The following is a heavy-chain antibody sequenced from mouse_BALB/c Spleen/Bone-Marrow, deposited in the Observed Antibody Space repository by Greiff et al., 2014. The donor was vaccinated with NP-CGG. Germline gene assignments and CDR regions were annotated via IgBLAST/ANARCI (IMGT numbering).Heavy chain of an antibody. Sequence: EVQLQQSGAELVRSGASDKLSCTASGFNIKDYYMHWVKQRPEQGLEWIGWIDPENGDTEYAPKFQGKATMTADTSSNTAYLQLSSLTSEDTAVYYCNARGDYDFDYFDYWGQGTTLTVSS. CDR1: GFNIKDYY. J-gene: IGHJ2*01. CDR3: NARGDYDFDYFDY. V-gene: IGHV14-4*02. D-gene: IGHD2-4*01. CDR2: IDPENGDT.